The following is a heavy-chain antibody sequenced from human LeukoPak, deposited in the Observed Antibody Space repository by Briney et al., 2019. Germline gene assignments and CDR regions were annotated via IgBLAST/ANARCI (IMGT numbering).Heavy chain of an antibody. D-gene: IGHD1-26*01. CDR1: GYTFTGYY. Sequence: GASVKVSCKASGYTFTGYYMHWVRQAPGLGLEWMGWLNPSSGGTNYAQKFQGRVTMTRDTSISTAYMALSRLRCDDTAVYYCARAREDAFDIWGQGTLVTVSS. CDR3: ARAREDAFDI. V-gene: IGHV1-2*02. J-gene: IGHJ3*02. CDR2: LNPSSGGT.